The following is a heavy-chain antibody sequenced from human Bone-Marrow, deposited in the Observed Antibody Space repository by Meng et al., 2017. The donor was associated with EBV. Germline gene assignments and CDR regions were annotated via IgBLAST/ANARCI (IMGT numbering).Heavy chain of an antibody. CDR2: LNEDGATT. D-gene: IGHD2-8*02. J-gene: IGHJ4*02. CDR3: SRDLVGSDDY. Sequence: EVQLVESGGDLVQPGGSLRLSCAASGFTFSNYWLHWVRQAPGKGLMWVSRLNEDGATTTYADSVKGRFTISRDNAKNTLYLHMSSLRADDTAVYYCSRDLVGSDDYWGQGTLVTVS. CDR1: GFTFSNYW. V-gene: IGHV3-74*01.